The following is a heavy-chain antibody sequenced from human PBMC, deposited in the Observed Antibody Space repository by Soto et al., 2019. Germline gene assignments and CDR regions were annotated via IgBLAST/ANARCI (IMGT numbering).Heavy chain of an antibody. J-gene: IGHJ6*02. D-gene: IGHD1-26*01. CDR2: MSPKSGSR. CDR1: GYTFTNYD. Sequence: QVQLVQSGAEVKKPGASVKVACKASGYTFTNYDINWVRQATGQGLEWMGWMSPKSGSRGNAQKLQGRVTMTTDSSISTAYMELRGLRSEDTAVDYCASIGRDVYSHYYSYGMDVWGQGTTVTVSS. CDR3: ASIGRDVYSHYYSYGMDV. V-gene: IGHV1-8*01.